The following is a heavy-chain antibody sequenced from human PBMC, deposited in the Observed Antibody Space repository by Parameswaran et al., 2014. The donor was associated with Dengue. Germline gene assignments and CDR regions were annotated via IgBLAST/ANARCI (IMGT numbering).Heavy chain of an antibody. CDR2: IYYSGST. V-gene: IGHV4-31*03. D-gene: IGHD3-10*01. J-gene: IGHJ4*02. CDR1: GGSISSGGYY. CDR3: ARDHYGSGSAFDY. Sequence: SETLSLTCTVSGGSISSGGYYWSWIRQHPGKGLEWIGYIYYSGSTYYNPSLKSRVTISVDTSKNQFSLKLSSVTAADTAVYYCARDHYGSGSAFDYWGQGTLVTVSS.